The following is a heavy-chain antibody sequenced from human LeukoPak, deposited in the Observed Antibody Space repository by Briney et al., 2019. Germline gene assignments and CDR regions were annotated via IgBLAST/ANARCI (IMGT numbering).Heavy chain of an antibody. CDR3: ARLYYDMLTGYSNFDY. Sequence: ASVKVSCKASGYTFTSYGISWVRQAPGQGLEWMGWISAYNGNTNYAQKLQGRVTMTTDTSTSTAYMELRSLRSDDTAVYYCARLYYDMLTGYSNFDYWGQGTLVTVSS. CDR1: GYTFTSYG. J-gene: IGHJ4*02. CDR2: ISAYNGNT. D-gene: IGHD3-9*01. V-gene: IGHV1-18*04.